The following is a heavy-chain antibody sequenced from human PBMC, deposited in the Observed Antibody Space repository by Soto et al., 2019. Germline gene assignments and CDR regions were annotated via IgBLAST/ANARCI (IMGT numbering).Heavy chain of an antibody. CDR2: TNDRGTI. V-gene: IGHV4-34*01. CDR1: GGSFSGYY. D-gene: IGHD3-9*01. J-gene: IGHJ2*01. CDR3: ASVRHEMSTAPPWVRYFAL. Sequence: QVQLQQWGAGPLRPLETLSLTCGVSGGSFSGYYWAWIRQSPGKGLEWIGETNDRGTINYNPSLTRCVTTLLDTSEILFALQPPSVTAAATAVSHCASVRHEMSTAPPWVRYFALGGRGTLLTVSS.